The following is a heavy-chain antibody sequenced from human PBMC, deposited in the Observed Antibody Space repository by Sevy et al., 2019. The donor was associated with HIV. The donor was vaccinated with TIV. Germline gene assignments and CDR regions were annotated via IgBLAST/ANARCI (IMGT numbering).Heavy chain of an antibody. J-gene: IGHJ6*02. D-gene: IGHD2-2*01. CDR3: ARDHVVVEPLANYGMDV. V-gene: IGHV3-11*01. CDR1: GFKFSDFY. CDR2: ISSRGSTI. Sequence: GGSLRLSCAASGFKFSDFYMSWVRQAPGKGLEWISYISSRGSTIYYADSVKGRFTISRDNAKNSLYLQMNSLTAEDTAVYYCARDHVVVEPLANYGMDVWGQGTTVTVSS.